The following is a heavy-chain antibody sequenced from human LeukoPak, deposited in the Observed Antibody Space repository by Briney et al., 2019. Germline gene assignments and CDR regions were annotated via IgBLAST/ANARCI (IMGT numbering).Heavy chain of an antibody. CDR1: GYTVTTYD. Sequence: GASGRVSCKAAGYTVTTYDVNGVRRATGQGVEWMGWMNPNSGKTGYAQKLQGRGTMTRNSSISTAYMELSSLRSEDTAVYYCARGPNKSDGGNSGSAWFDPWGQGTLVTVSS. CDR2: MNPNSGKT. V-gene: IGHV1-8*01. D-gene: IGHD4-23*01. CDR3: ARGPNKSDGGNSGSAWFDP. J-gene: IGHJ5*02.